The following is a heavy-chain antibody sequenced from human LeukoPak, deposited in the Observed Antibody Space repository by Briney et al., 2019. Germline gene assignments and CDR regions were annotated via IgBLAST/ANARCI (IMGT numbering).Heavy chain of an antibody. D-gene: IGHD3-3*01. CDR2: ISSSGSTI. CDR1: GFTFSDYY. J-gene: IGHJ6*03. CDR3: AKDRSHDFWSGSPTMDV. V-gene: IGHV3-11*04. Sequence: GGSLRLSCAASGFTFSDYYMSWIRQAPGKGLEWVSYISSSGSTIYYADSVKGRFTISRDNAKNSPYLQMNSLRAEDTAVYYCAKDRSHDFWSGSPTMDVWGKGTTVTVSS.